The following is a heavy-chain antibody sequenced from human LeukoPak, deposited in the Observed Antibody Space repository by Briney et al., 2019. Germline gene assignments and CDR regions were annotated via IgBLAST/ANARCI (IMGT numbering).Heavy chain of an antibody. D-gene: IGHD2-2*01. CDR3: AKGRIYCSSASCYSFGLDM. CDR1: GFAISDYA. V-gene: IGHV3-30*18. CDR2: ISYDGSDE. J-gene: IGHJ6*02. Sequence: GRSLRLSCAASGFAISDYAMHWVRQAPVKGLEWVALISYDGSDESYADSVKGRLTISRDNSKNMLSLQMNSLRTEDTAVYYCAKGRIYCSSASCYSFGLDMWGQGTPVTVSS.